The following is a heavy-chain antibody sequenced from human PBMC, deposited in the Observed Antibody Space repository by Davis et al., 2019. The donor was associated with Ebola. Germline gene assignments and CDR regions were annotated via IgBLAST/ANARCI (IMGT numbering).Heavy chain of an antibody. CDR2: ISYDGSNK. J-gene: IGHJ3*02. CDR3: AKGAGASWIQLLAAFDI. D-gene: IGHD5-18*01. V-gene: IGHV3-30*18. CDR1: GFTFSSYG. Sequence: GESLKISCAASGFTFSSYGMHWVRQAPGKGLEWVAVISYDGSNKYYADSVKGRFTISRDNSKNTLYLQMNSLRAEDTAVYYCAKGAGASWIQLLAAFDIWGQGTMVTVSS.